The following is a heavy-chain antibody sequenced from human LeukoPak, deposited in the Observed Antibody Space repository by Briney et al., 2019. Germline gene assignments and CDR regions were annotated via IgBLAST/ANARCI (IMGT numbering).Heavy chain of an antibody. CDR1: GFTFSSYS. D-gene: IGHD3-10*01. V-gene: IGHV3-48*01. CDR3: ARGNPLWFGEFSSY. Sequence: GGSLRLSCAASGFTFSSYSMNWVRQAPGKGLEWVSYISSSSSTIYYADSVKGRFTISRDNAKNSLYLQMNSLRAEDTTVYYCARGNPLWFGEFSSYWGQGTLVTVSS. J-gene: IGHJ4*02. CDR2: ISSSSSTI.